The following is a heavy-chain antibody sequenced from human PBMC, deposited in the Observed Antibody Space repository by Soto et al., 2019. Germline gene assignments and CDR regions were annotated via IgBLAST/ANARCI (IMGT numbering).Heavy chain of an antibody. CDR1: GYTLTELS. CDR3: ATPETDYYDSSGYYPKFDY. CDR2: FDPEDGET. V-gene: IGHV1-24*01. D-gene: IGHD3-22*01. Sequence: ASVKVSCKVSGYTLTELSMHWVRQAPGKGLEWMGGFDPEDGETIYAQKFQGRVTMTEDTSTDTAYMELSSLRSEDTAVYYCATPETDYYDSSGYYPKFDYWGQGTLLTVSS. J-gene: IGHJ4*02.